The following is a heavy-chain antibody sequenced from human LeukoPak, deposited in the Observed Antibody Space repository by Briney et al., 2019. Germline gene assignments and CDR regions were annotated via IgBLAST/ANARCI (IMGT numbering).Heavy chain of an antibody. Sequence: PGGSLRLSCAASGFTFSSYGMHWVRQAPGKGLEWVAVISYDGSNKYYADSVKGRFTISRDNSKNPLYLQMNSLRAEDTAVYYCAKEDSSSWPFDYWGQGTLVTVSS. J-gene: IGHJ4*02. D-gene: IGHD6-13*01. V-gene: IGHV3-30*18. CDR3: AKEDSSSWPFDY. CDR2: ISYDGSNK. CDR1: GFTFSSYG.